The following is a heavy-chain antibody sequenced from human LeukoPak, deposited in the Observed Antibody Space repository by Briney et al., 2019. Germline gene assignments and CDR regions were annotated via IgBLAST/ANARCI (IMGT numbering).Heavy chain of an antibody. CDR2: IYASGST. CDR3: ARDPRGIVGANHHWFDP. D-gene: IGHD1-26*01. CDR1: GGSISSYY. Sequence: PSETLSLTCTVSGGSISSYYWSWIRQPAGKGLEWIGRIYASGSTNYNPSLKSRVTMSVDTSKSQFSLKLISVSAADTAVYYCARDPRGIVGANHHWFDPWGQGTLVTVSS. V-gene: IGHV4-4*07. J-gene: IGHJ5*02.